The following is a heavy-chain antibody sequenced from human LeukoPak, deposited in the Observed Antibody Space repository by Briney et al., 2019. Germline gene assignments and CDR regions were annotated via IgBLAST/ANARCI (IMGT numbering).Heavy chain of an antibody. CDR3: ARDIPDYGDYYAFDI. D-gene: IGHD4-17*01. J-gene: IGHJ3*02. Sequence: GGSLRPSCAASGFTVSSNYMSWVRQAPGKGLEWVSVIYSGGSTYYADSVKGRFTISRDNSKNTLYLQMNSLRAEDTAVYYCARDIPDYGDYYAFDIWGQGTMVTVSS. V-gene: IGHV3-66*01. CDR2: IYSGGST. CDR1: GFTVSSNY.